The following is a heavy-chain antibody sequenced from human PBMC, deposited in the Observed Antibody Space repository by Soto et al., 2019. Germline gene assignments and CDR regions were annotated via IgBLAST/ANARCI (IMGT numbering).Heavy chain of an antibody. CDR2: ISVYNGNT. J-gene: IGHJ5*02. Sequence: QVQLVQSGAEVKKPGASVKVSCKASGYTLTSYGISWVRQAPGQGLEWMGRISVYNGNTNYAQKLQGRGTMTTDTSTSTADMELRSLRSDDTAVYYCARVVGALGHWFDPWGQGTLVTVSS. D-gene: IGHD1-26*01. V-gene: IGHV1-18*01. CDR3: ARVVGALGHWFDP. CDR1: GYTLTSYG.